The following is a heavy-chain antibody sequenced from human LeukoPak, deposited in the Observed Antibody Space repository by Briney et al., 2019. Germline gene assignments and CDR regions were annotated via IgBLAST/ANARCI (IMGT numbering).Heavy chain of an antibody. J-gene: IGHJ4*02. CDR3: GRDPSRGYTYGLADF. D-gene: IGHD5-18*01. CDR2: IKRDGSER. V-gene: IGHV3-7*01. Sequence: GGSLRLSCAASGFTFSNYWMTWVRQAPGKGLEWVAHIKRDGSERYYVDSVKGRFTISRDNTKDSLYLQMNSLRAEDTAVYYCGRDPSRGYTYGLADFWGQGALVTVSS. CDR1: GFTFSNYW.